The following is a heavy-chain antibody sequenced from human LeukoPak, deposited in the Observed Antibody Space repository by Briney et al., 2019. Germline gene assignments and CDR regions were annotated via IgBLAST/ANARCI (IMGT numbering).Heavy chain of an antibody. J-gene: IGHJ4*02. CDR2: ISYDGSNK. CDR1: GFTFSSYG. CDR3: SRRPTGCSGGSCSVYFDN. D-gene: IGHD2-15*01. V-gene: IGHV3-30*03. Sequence: GGSLRLSCAASGFTFSSYGMHWVRQAPGKGLEWVAVISYDGSNKYYADSVKGRFTISRDNSKNTLYLQMNSLRTEDTAVYYCSRRPTGCSGGSCSVYFDNWGQGTLVTVSS.